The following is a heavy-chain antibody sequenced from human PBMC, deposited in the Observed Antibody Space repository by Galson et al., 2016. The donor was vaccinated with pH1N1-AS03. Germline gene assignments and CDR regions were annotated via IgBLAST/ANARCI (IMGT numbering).Heavy chain of an antibody. D-gene: IGHD3-22*01. CDR1: GGSINYYY. V-gene: IGHV4-4*07. CDR3: AGTNHYYPSNGYCPAFDS. Sequence: SETLSLTCTVSGGSINYYYWSWIRQSAGQGLEWIGPIYSSGSANYNPSLKSRVAMSVDTSKNQFSLKLSSVTDAATALFLFAGTNHYYPSNGYCPAFDSWGQGTLVAVSS. CDR2: IYSSGSA. J-gene: IGHJ4*02.